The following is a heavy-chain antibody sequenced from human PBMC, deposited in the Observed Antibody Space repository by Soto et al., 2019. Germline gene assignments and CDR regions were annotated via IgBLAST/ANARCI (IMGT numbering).Heavy chain of an antibody. CDR1: GGSISSGGYY. Sequence: SETLSLTCTVSGGSISSGGYYWSWIRQHPGKGLEWIGYIYYSGSTYYNPSLKSRVTISVDTSKNQFSLKLTSVTAADTAVYYCARAVYCTTANCWDDFHYYNIDVWGQGTAVTVSS. CDR2: IYYSGST. J-gene: IGHJ6*02. CDR3: ARAVYCTTANCWDDFHYYNIDV. V-gene: IGHV4-31*03. D-gene: IGHD2-2*01.